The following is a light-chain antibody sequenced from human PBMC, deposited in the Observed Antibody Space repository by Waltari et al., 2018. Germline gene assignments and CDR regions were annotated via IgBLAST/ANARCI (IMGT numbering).Light chain of an antibody. V-gene: IGLV1-47*01. Sequence: QSVLTQPPSASGPPGQRVTISCSASSSNIGSNYVYWYQQLPGTAPKLLIYRNNQRPSGVPDRFSGSKSGTSASLAISGLRSEDEADYYCAAWDDSLSGWVFGGGTKLTVL. CDR2: RNN. CDR3: AAWDDSLSGWV. J-gene: IGLJ3*02. CDR1: SSNIGSNY.